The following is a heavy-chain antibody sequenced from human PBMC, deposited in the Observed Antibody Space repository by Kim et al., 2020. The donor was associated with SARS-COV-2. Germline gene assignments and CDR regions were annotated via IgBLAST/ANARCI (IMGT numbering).Heavy chain of an antibody. CDR1: GFSLSTSGMC. D-gene: IGHD6-13*01. V-gene: IGHV2-70*01. Sequence: SGPTLVNPTQTLTLTCTFSGFSLSTSGMCVSWIRQPPGKALEWLALIDWDDDKYYSTSLKTRLTISKDTSKNQVVLTMTNMDPVDTATYYCARIYISSSSWYPFDYWGQGTLVTVSS. J-gene: IGHJ4*02. CDR2: IDWDDDK. CDR3: ARIYISSSSWYPFDY.